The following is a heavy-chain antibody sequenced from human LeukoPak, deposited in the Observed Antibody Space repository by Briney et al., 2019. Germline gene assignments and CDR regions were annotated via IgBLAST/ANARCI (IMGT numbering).Heavy chain of an antibody. CDR1: GYSFPRYW. CDR3: ATTRFGSFFDY. J-gene: IGHJ4*02. Sequence: GESLKISCKGSGYSFPRYWIGWVRPVPGKGLEWMGIIYPGDSDTRYSTSFQGQVTISADKSISTAYLQWSSLKASDTAMYYCATTRFGSFFDYWGQGTLVTVSS. CDR2: IYPGDSDT. D-gene: IGHD3-16*01. V-gene: IGHV5-51*01.